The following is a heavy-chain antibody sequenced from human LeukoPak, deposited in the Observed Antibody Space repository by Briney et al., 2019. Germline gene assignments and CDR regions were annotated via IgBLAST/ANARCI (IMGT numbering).Heavy chain of an antibody. D-gene: IGHD2-15*01. CDR2: MNPNSGGT. CDR1: GYTFTSYD. J-gene: IGHJ5*02. V-gene: IGHV1-2*02. CDR3: ARDLYATVAANLPLLWFDP. Sequence: ASVKVSCKASGYTFTSYDINWVRQATGQGLEWMGWMNPNSGGTNYAQKFQGRVTMTRDTSISTAYMELSRLRSDDTAVYYCARDLYATVAANLPLLWFDPWGQGTLVTVSS.